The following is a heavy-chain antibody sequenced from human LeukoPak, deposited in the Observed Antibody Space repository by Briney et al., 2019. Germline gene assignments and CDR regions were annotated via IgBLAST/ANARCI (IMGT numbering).Heavy chain of an antibody. D-gene: IGHD2-2*01. Sequence: PGGSLRLSCVASGFTFSTYGMHWVRQAPGKGLEWVAVIWYDGSNKYYADSVKGRFTISRDNSKNTLYLQMNSLRAEDTAVYYCAKDSLGYCSSTSCYSCNWFDSWGQGILVTVSS. CDR2: IWYDGSNK. CDR1: GFTFSTYG. CDR3: AKDSLGYCSSTSCYSCNWFDS. J-gene: IGHJ5*01. V-gene: IGHV3-33*06.